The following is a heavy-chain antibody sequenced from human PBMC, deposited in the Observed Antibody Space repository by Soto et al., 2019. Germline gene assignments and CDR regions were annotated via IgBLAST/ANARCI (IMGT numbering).Heavy chain of an antibody. CDR1: GFSLSTTGAG. V-gene: IGHV2-5*04. Sequence: QITLKESGPTLVKPTQTLTLTCTFSGFSLSTTGAGVGWIRQPPGKALEWLALLYWDDDKRYSPSLKSRLTITQDTSKKQVVLTMSNMDPVDTGTYSCVSGSFPNWFGPWGQGILVIVSS. CDR3: VSGSFPNWFGP. CDR2: LYWDDDK. D-gene: IGHD3-10*01. J-gene: IGHJ5*02.